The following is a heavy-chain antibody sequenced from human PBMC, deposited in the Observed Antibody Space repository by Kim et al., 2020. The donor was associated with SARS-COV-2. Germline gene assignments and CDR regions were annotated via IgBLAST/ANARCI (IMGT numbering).Heavy chain of an antibody. V-gene: IGHV3-23*01. J-gene: IGHJ5*02. Sequence: KGRFTISRDNPQNTLYLQMNSLRAEDTAVYYCAKRYIAVAGTFSPRWFDPWGQGTLVTVSS. D-gene: IGHD6-19*01. CDR3: AKRYIAVAGTFSPRWFDP.